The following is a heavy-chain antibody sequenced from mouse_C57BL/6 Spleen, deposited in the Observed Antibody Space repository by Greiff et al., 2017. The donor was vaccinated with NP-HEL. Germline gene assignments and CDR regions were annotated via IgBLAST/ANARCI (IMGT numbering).Heavy chain of an antibody. Sequence: VQLQQSGAELVRPGASVKLSCTASGFNIKDYYMHWVKQRPEQGLEWIGRIDPEDGDTEYAPKFQGKATMTADTSSNTAYLQLSSLTSEDTAVYYCTAGVYYDYDGAWFAYWGQGTLVTVSA. D-gene: IGHD2-4*01. V-gene: IGHV14-1*01. CDR1: GFNIKDYY. CDR3: TAGVYYDYDGAWFAY. J-gene: IGHJ3*01. CDR2: IDPEDGDT.